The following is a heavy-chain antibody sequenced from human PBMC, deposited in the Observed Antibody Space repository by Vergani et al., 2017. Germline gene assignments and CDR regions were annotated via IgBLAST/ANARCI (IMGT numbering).Heavy chain of an antibody. Sequence: EVQLVESGGGLVQPGGSLRLSCAASGFTFSDHYMDWVRQAPGKGLEWVGRTRNKANSYTTEYAASVKGRFTISRDDSKNSLYLQMNSLKTEDTAVYYCARVTSTGIAAYYYMDGWGKGTTVTVSS. J-gene: IGHJ6*03. V-gene: IGHV3-72*01. CDR3: ARVTSTGIAAYYYMDG. D-gene: IGHD6-13*01. CDR2: TRNKANSYTT. CDR1: GFTFSDHY.